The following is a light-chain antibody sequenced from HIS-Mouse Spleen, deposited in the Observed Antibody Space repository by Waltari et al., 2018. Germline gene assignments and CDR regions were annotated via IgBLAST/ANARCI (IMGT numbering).Light chain of an antibody. CDR3: QTWGTGIHWV. V-gene: IGLV4-69*01. CDR1: SGHSRYS. J-gene: IGLJ3*02. Sequence: QLVLTQSPSASASLGASVKLTCTLSSGHSRYSIEWHQQQPEKGPRYLMKLNSDGSHSKGDGIPDRFSGSSSGAERYLTISSLQSEDEADYYCQTWGTGIHWVFGGGTKLTVL. CDR2: LNSDGSH.